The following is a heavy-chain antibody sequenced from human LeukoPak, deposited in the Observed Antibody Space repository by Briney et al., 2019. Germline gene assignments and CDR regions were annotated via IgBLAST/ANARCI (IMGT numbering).Heavy chain of an antibody. J-gene: IGHJ5*02. CDR2: IKTDGSIT. D-gene: IGHD2-21*02. CDR3: GRGCGGDCYGRLDS. Sequence: GGSLRLPCAASGFTFSGYWMHWVRQAPGKGLEWVSRIKTDGSITNCADSVKGRFIISRDNAKNSLYLQMNSRRDEDMAVYYCGRGCGGDCYGRLDSWGQGTLVTVSS. CDR1: GFTFSGYW. V-gene: IGHV3-74*01.